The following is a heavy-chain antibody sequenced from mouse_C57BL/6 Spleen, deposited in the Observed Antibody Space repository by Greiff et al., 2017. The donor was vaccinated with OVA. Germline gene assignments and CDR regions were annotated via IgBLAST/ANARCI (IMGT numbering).Heavy chain of an antibody. J-gene: IGHJ3*01. Sequence: QVQLQQPGPELVKPGASVKLSCKASGYTFTSYWMHWVKQRPGQGLEWIGNINPSNGGTNYNEKFKSKATLTVDKSSSTAYMQLSSLTSEDSAVYYCARGGAYYSPFAYWGQGTLVTVSA. D-gene: IGHD2-12*01. V-gene: IGHV1-53*01. CDR3: ARGGAYYSPFAY. CDR1: GYTFTSYW. CDR2: INPSNGGT.